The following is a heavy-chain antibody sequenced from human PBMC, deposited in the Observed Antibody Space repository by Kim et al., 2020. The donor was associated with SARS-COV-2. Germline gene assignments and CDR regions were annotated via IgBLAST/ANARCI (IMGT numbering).Heavy chain of an antibody. V-gene: IGHV1-69*13. D-gene: IGHD3-10*01. CDR3: ARRPVVALSGHTLPDY. CDR1: GGTFSSYA. CDR2: IIPIFGTA. Sequence: SVKVSCKASGGTFSSYAISWVRQAPGQGLEWMGGIIPIFGTANYAQKFQGRVTITADESTSTAYMELSSLRSEDTAVYYCARRPVVALSGHTLPDYWGQGTLVTVSS. J-gene: IGHJ4*02.